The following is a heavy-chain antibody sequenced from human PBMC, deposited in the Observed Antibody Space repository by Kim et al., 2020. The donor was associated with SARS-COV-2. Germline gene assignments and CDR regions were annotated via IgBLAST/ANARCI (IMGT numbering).Heavy chain of an antibody. J-gene: IGHJ6*02. Sequence: NYNPSLKRRVTMSVDTSKNQFSLKLSSVTAADTAVYYCARDRDYYYGMDVWGQGTTVTVSS. V-gene: IGHV4-4*07. CDR3: ARDRDYYYGMDV.